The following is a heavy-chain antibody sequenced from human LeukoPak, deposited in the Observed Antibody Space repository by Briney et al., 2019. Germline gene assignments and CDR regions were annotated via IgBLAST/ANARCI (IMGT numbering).Heavy chain of an antibody. V-gene: IGHV3-30*03. Sequence: GGSLRLSCAASGFTFSSYSMHWVRQAPGKGLEWVAVISYGGNSKYYADSVKGRFTISRDNSKNTLYLQMNSLRAEDTAVYYCARNFRDGYNNSFDYWGQGTLVTVSS. J-gene: IGHJ4*02. D-gene: IGHD5-24*01. CDR1: GFTFSSYS. CDR2: ISYGGNSK. CDR3: ARNFRDGYNNSFDY.